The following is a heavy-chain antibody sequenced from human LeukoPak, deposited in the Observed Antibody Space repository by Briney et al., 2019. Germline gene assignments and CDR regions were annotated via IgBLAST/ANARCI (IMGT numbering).Heavy chain of an antibody. Sequence: SETLSLTCAVSGYSISSSNWWGWIRQPPGKGLEWIGYIYYSGSTNYNPSLKSRVTMSVDTSKNQFSLKLSSVTALDTAVYYCARSGGHFYSDAFDIWGQGTMVTVSS. D-gene: IGHD3-16*01. CDR2: IYYSGST. V-gene: IGHV4-28*06. CDR3: ARSGGHFYSDAFDI. J-gene: IGHJ3*02. CDR1: GYSISSSNW.